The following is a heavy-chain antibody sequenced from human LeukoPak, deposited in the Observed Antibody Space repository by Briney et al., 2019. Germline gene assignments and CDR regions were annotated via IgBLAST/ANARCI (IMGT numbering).Heavy chain of an antibody. J-gene: IGHJ4*02. D-gene: IGHD5-24*01. CDR2: IYTSGST. CDR1: GGSISSGSYY. V-gene: IGHV4-61*02. Sequence: SQTLSLTCTVSGGSISSGSYYWSWIRQPAGKGLEWIGRIYTSGSTNYHPSLKSRVTISVDTSKNQFSLKLSSVTAADTAVYYCAREGGDGYNLYYFDYWGQGTLVTVSS. CDR3: AREGGDGYNLYYFDY.